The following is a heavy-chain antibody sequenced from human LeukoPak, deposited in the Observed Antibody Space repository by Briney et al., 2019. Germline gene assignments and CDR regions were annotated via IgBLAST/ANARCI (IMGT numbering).Heavy chain of an antibody. CDR2: IYPGDSDT. CDR1: GYSFTSYW. D-gene: IGHD2-15*01. CDR3: ARQDRLIHCSGGDCHLDY. J-gene: IGHJ4*02. Sequence: GESLKISCKGSGYSFTSYWIGWARQMPGKGLEWMGIIYPGDSDTRYSPSLQGQVTISANKSISTAYLQWSSLKASDTAMYYCARQDRLIHCSGGDCHLDYWGQGTLVTVSS. V-gene: IGHV5-51*01.